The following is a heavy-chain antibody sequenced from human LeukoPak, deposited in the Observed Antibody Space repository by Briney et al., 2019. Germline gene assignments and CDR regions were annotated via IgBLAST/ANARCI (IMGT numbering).Heavy chain of an antibody. D-gene: IGHD1-26*01. CDR2: ISGSGGST. V-gene: IGHV3-23*01. Sequence: GGSLRLSCAASGFTFSSYAMSWVRQAPGKGLEWVSAISGSGGSTYYADSVKGRFTISRDNSKNTLYLQMNSLRAEDTAVYYCAKQTYSGSYFASWDYWGQGTLVTVSS. J-gene: IGHJ4*02. CDR3: AKQTYSGSYFASWDY. CDR1: GFTFSSYA.